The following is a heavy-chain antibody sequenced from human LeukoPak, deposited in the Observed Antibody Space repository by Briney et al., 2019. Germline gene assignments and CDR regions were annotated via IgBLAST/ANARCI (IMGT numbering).Heavy chain of an antibody. Sequence: ASVKVSCKASGYTFTSYGISWVRQAPGQGLEWMGWISAYNGNTNYVQKLQGRVTMTTDTSTSTAYMELRSLRSDDTAVYYCASGVAAATLYGMDVWGQGTTVTVSS. J-gene: IGHJ6*02. CDR1: GYTFTSYG. CDR2: ISAYNGNT. V-gene: IGHV1-18*01. CDR3: ASGVAAATLYGMDV. D-gene: IGHD6-13*01.